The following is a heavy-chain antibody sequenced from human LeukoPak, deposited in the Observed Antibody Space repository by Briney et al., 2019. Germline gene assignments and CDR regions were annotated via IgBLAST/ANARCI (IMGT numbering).Heavy chain of an antibody. V-gene: IGHV1-18*01. CDR3: ARAYSGSGSPANYYYMDV. D-gene: IGHD3-10*01. J-gene: IGHJ6*03. CDR2: ISAYNGNT. CDR1: GYTFTSYG. Sequence: ASVKVSCKASGYTFTSYGISWVRQAPGQGLEWMGWISAYNGNTNYAQKLQGRVTMTTDTSTSAAYMELRSLRSDDTAVYYCARAYSGSGSPANYYYMDVWGKGTTVTVSS.